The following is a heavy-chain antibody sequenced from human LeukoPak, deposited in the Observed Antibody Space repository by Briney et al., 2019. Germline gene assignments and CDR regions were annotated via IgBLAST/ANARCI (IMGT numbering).Heavy chain of an antibody. D-gene: IGHD5-24*01. CDR3: ARVSGYKDY. J-gene: IGHJ4*02. Sequence: PETLSLTCTVSGGSISSSSYYWGWIRQPPGKGLEWIGSIYYSGSTYYNPSLKSRVTISVDTSKNQFSLKLSSVTAADTAVYYCARVSGYKDYWGQGTLVTVSS. CDR2: IYYSGST. V-gene: IGHV4-39*07. CDR1: GGSISSSSYY.